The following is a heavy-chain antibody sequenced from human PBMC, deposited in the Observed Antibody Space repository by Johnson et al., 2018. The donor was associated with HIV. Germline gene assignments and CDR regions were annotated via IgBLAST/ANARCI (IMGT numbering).Heavy chain of an antibody. CDR3: ARARYGDLLMLDACDS. V-gene: IGHV3-74*01. CDR2: INSDGSST. D-gene: IGHD4-17*01. J-gene: IGHJ3*02. CDR1: GITISRNW. Sequence: VQLVESGGGLVQPGGSLTLSCAASGITISRNWMHWVRQAPGKGPVWVSRINSDGSSTNYADSVKGRFSISRDNAENTLYLKMNSLRAEDTAVYYFARARYGDLLMLDACDSWGQGTMVTVSS.